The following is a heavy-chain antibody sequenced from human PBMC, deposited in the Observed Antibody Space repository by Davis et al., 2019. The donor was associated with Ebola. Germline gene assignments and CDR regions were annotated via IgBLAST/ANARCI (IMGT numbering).Heavy chain of an antibody. Sequence: GGSLRLSCAASGFTFSGSAMHWVRQASGKGLEWVGRIRSKANSYATAYAASVKGRFTISRDDSKNTAYLQMNSLKTEDTAVYYCTLFGGRNSDADYWGQGTLVTVSS. CDR2: IRSKANSYAT. V-gene: IGHV3-73*01. D-gene: IGHD3-10*02. CDR1: GFTFSGSA. J-gene: IGHJ4*02. CDR3: TLFGGRNSDADY.